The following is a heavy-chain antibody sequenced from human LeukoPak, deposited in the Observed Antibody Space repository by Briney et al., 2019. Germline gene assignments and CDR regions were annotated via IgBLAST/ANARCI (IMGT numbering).Heavy chain of an antibody. CDR1: GFTFSSYG. CDR2: ISYDGSNK. V-gene: IGHV3-30*18. J-gene: IGHJ4*02. D-gene: IGHD6-19*01. CDR3: AKSGGGYSSGWFY. Sequence: GGSLRLSCAASGFTFSSYGMHWVRQAPGKGLEWVAVISYDGSNKYYADSVKGRFTISRDNSKNTLYLQMNSLRAEDTAVYYCAKSGGGYSSGWFYWGQGTLVTVSS.